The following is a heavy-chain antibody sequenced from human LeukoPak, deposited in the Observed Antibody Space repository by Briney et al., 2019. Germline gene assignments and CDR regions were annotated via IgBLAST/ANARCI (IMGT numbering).Heavy chain of an antibody. D-gene: IGHD3-10*02. V-gene: IGHV4-4*07. CDR3: ARGGTLFTYFDS. J-gene: IGHJ4*02. CDR1: GGSTSDYY. CDR2: IYYTGNT. Sequence: SETLSLTRSVSGGSTSDYYWNWIRQPAGQGLEWLGRIYYTGNTAYNPSLESRLTMSLDTAKNQFSLKVTSVTAADTAVYYCARGGTLFTYFDSWGQGTLVTVSS.